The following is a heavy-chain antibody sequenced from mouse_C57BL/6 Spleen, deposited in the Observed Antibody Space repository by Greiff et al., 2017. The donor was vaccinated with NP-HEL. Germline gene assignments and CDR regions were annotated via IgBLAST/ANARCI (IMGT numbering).Heavy chain of an antibody. CDR3: ARGQFITTVVATGYFDV. J-gene: IGHJ1*03. V-gene: IGHV1-64*01. CDR1: GYTFTSYW. Sequence: QVQLQQPGAELVKPGASVKLSCKASGYTFTSYWMHWVKQRPGQGLEWIGMIHPNSGSTNYNEKFKSKATLTVDKSSSTAYMQLSSLTSEDSAVYYCARGQFITTVVATGYFDVWGTGTTVTVSS. CDR2: IHPNSGST. D-gene: IGHD1-1*01.